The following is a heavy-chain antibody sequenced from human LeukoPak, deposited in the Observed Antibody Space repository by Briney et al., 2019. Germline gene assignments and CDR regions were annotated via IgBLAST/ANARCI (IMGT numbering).Heavy chain of an antibody. V-gene: IGHV3-21*01. CDR3: ASEKLSSDAFDI. CDR2: ISSSSSYI. D-gene: IGHD3-16*02. CDR1: GFTFSSYS. J-gene: IGHJ3*02. Sequence: GGSLRLSCAASGFTFSSYSMNWVRQAPGKGLEWVSSISSSSSYIYYADSVKGRFTISRDNAKNSLYLQMNSLRAEDTAVYYCASEKLSSDAFDIWGQGTTVTVSS.